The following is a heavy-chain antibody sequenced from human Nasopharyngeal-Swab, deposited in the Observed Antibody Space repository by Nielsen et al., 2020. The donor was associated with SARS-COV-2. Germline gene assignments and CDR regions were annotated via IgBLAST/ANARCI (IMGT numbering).Heavy chain of an antibody. V-gene: IGHV4-4*07. CDR2: IYTSGST. CDR3: ARDRSISGYYGSGSYPWFDP. CDR1: GGSISSYY. Sequence: GSLRLSCTVSGGSISSYYWSWIRQPAGKGLEWIGRIYTSGSTNYNPSLKSRVTMSVDTSQNQFSLKLSSVTAADTAVYYCARDRSISGYYGSGSYPWFDPWGQGTLVTVSS. D-gene: IGHD3-10*01. J-gene: IGHJ5*02.